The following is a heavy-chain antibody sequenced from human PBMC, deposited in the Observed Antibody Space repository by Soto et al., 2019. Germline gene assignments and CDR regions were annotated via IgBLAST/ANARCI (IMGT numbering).Heavy chain of an antibody. V-gene: IGHV3-30*18. D-gene: IGHD5-18*01. CDR1: GFTSSSYG. CDR3: AKADTAMVRYYYYYYGMDV. J-gene: IGHJ6*02. Sequence: GESLRLSCASSGFTSSSYGIHWVRHAPGKGLEWVAVISYDVSNKYYADSVKGRFTISRDNSKNTLYLQMNSLRAEDTAVYYCAKADTAMVRYYYYYYGMDVWGQGTTVTVSS. CDR2: ISYDVSNK.